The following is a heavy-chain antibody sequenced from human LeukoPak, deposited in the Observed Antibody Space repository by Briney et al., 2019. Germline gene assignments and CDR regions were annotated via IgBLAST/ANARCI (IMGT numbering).Heavy chain of an antibody. CDR2: INHSGSS. J-gene: IGHJ4*02. CDR1: GGSFSGYY. V-gene: IGHV4-34*01. D-gene: IGHD1/OR15-1a*01. CDR3: ARARGTEPIDY. Sequence: PSETLSLTCAVYGGSFSGYYWTWIRQPPGKGLEWIGEINHSGSSNYNPSLKTRVTISVDTSKNQFSLKLKSMTAADTAVYYCARARGTEPIDYWGQGTLVTVSS.